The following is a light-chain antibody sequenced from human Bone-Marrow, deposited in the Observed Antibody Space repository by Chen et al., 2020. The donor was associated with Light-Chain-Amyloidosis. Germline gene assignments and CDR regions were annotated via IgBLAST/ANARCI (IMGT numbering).Light chain of an antibody. Sequence: SYVLTQPSSVSVAPGKTATNDCGGNNIGSTSVHWYQQTPGQAPLLVVYDDSDRPSGIPERLSGANSGNTATLTISRVEAGDEADYYCQVWDRSSDRPVFGGGTKLTVL. J-gene: IGLJ3*02. CDR2: DDS. V-gene: IGLV3-21*03. CDR3: QVWDRSSDRPV. CDR1: NIGSTS.